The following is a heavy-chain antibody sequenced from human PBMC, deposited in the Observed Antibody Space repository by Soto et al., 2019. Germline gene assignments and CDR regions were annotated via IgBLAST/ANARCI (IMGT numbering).Heavy chain of an antibody. V-gene: IGHV3-23*01. CDR3: ATISEDYDTSGYH. CDR1: GFTFSSYA. Sequence: GGSLRLSCAASGFTFSSYAMSWVRQAPGKGLEWVSAISGSGGSTYYADSVKGRFTISRDNSKNTLYLQMNSLRADDTAVYYCATISEDYDTSGYHWGQGTLVTVSS. D-gene: IGHD3-22*01. CDR2: ISGSGGST. J-gene: IGHJ4*02.